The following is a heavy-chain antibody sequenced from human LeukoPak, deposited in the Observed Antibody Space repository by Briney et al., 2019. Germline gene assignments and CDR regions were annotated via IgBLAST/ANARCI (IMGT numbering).Heavy chain of an antibody. Sequence: SETLSLTCTVSGCSISSYYWSWIRQPPGKGLEWIGYIYYSGSTNYNPSLKSRVTISVDTSKNQFSLKLSSVTAADTAVYYCARYNWNDEDYGMDVWGQGTTVTVSS. CDR1: GCSISSYY. CDR2: IYYSGST. J-gene: IGHJ6*02. V-gene: IGHV4-59*08. D-gene: IGHD1-1*01. CDR3: ARYNWNDEDYGMDV.